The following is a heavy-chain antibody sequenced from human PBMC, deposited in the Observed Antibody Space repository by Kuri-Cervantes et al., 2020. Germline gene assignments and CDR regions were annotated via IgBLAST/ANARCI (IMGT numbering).Heavy chain of an antibody. CDR1: GFTFSNYG. J-gene: IGHJ4*02. CDR3: AGSEMATLFDY. CDR2: IHYDGTDK. D-gene: IGHD5-24*01. V-gene: IGHV3-30*02. Sequence: GESLKISCSASGFTFSNYGMHWVRQAPGKGLEWVAFIHYDGTDKYYADSVKGRFTISRHNSKNTLYLQMNSLRAEDTAVYYCAGSEMATLFDYWGQGTLVTVSS.